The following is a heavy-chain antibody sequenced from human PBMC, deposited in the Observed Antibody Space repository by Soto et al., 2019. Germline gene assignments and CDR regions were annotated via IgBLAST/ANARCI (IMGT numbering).Heavy chain of an antibody. V-gene: IGHV3-33*01. J-gene: IGHJ4*02. D-gene: IGHD5-18*01. Sequence: QLHLVESGGGVVQPGKSLRLSCEATGFIFSSRGMHWVRQAPGKGLEWVADIWFDGSKEDYADSVKGRVTISRDNSKNTLQLQMNSLRVEDTAVYYCATDYSHGSLDFDYRGQGTVVTVTS. CDR2: IWFDGSKE. CDR1: GFIFSSRG. CDR3: ATDYSHGSLDFDY.